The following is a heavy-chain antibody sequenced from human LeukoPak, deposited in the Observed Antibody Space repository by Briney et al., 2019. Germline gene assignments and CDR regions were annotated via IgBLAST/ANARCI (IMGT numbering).Heavy chain of an antibody. V-gene: IGHV3-74*01. Sequence: GGSLRLSCAASGFTFSSYWMHWVRQAPGKRLVWVSRIDTAGSFTSYADSVRGRFTISRDNAKNTLYLQMSSLRAEDTAVYYCIRGTVGAPGNDYWGQGTLVTVSS. J-gene: IGHJ4*02. CDR2: IDTAGSFT. CDR3: IRGTVGAPGNDY. CDR1: GFTFSSYW. D-gene: IGHD1-26*01.